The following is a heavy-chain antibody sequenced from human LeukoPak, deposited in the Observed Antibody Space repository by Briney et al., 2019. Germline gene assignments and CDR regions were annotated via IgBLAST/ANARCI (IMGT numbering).Heavy chain of an antibody. Sequence: GGSLRLSCAASGFTFSSYWMSWVRQAPGKGMEWVANIKQDGSEKYYVDSVKGRSTISRDNAKNSLYLQMNSLRAEDTAVYYCARRIVGPLYSFDYWGQGTLVTVSS. V-gene: IGHV3-7*01. CDR1: GFTFSSYW. CDR3: ARRIVGPLYSFDY. J-gene: IGHJ4*02. CDR2: IKQDGSEK. D-gene: IGHD2-21*01.